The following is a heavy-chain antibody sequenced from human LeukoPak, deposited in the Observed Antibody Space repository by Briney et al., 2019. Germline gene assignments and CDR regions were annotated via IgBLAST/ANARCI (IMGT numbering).Heavy chain of an antibody. D-gene: IGHD6-19*01. CDR3: ARHAKYSSGSHYCDS. CDR2: IYPGDSDT. V-gene: IGHV5-51*01. J-gene: IGHJ4*02. Sequence: GESLEISCKGSGYTFTSQWIAWVRQMPGKGLEWMGIIYPGDSDTTYSPSFQGQVTISVDKSISTAYLRWSSLQASDTAIYYCARHAKYSSGSHYCDSWGQGTLVTVSS. CDR1: GYTFTSQW.